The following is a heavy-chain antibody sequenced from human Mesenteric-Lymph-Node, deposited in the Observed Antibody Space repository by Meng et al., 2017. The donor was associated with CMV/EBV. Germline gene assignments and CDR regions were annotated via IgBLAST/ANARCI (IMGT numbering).Heavy chain of an antibody. CDR1: GYSISSGYY. J-gene: IGHJ4*02. Sequence: SETLSLTCTVSGYSISSGYYWGWIRQPPGKGLEWIGSIHHSGTTYYNLSLKSRLTISVDTSKNQFSLKLSSVTAADTAVYYCARAIYCSGTNCSLHYSDNWGQGTLVTVSS. D-gene: IGHD2-2*01. V-gene: IGHV4-38-2*02. CDR2: IHHSGTT. CDR3: ARAIYCSGTNCSLHYSDN.